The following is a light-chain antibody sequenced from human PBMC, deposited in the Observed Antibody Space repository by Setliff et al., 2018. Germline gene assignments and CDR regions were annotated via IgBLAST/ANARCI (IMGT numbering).Light chain of an antibody. J-gene: IGLJ1*01. CDR2: DVT. V-gene: IGLV2-11*01. CDR1: SSDVGAYNY. CDR3: CSFAGTYYV. Sequence: QSVLAQPRSVSGSPGQSVTISCTGTSSDVGAYNYVSWYQHHPGKVPKLMVYDVTKRPSGVPDRFSGSKSGNTASLTISGLQAEDEADYYCCSFAGTYYVFGSGTKATVL.